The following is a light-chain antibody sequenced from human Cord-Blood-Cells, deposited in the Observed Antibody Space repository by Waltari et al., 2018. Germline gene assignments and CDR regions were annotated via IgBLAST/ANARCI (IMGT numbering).Light chain of an antibody. CDR2: DVS. V-gene: IGLV2-14*01. Sequence: QSALTQPASVSGSPGQSITISCTGTSSDVGGYNYVSWYQQHPGKAPKLMIYDVSNRPSGFSNGFSGSKSGNTASLTISGLQAEDEADYYCSSYTSSSTVVFGGGTKLTVL. CDR1: SSDVGGYNY. J-gene: IGLJ2*01. CDR3: SSYTSSSTVV.